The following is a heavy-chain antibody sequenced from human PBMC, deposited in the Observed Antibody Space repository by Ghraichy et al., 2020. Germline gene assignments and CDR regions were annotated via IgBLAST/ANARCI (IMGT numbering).Heavy chain of an antibody. CDR2: IWFDGSNK. J-gene: IGHJ4*03. CDR1: GFNFDRYA. V-gene: IGHV3-33*01. D-gene: IGHD3-10*01. CDR3: ARDIFHDSGTYYFDF. Sequence: GGSLRLSCAASGFNFDRYAMHWVRQAPGKGLEWVAVIWFDGSNKYCGHSVKGRFAISRDNSNNTVYLQMNSLTAEDTAVYYCARDIFHDSGTYYFDFWGQGTLVSVSS.